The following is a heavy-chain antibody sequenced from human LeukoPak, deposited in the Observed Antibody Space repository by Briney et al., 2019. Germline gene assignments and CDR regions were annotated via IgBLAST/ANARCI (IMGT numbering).Heavy chain of an antibody. J-gene: IGHJ6*03. CDR3: ARVGCSSSSCNVSYYYHYYYMDV. V-gene: IGHV4-34*01. D-gene: IGHD2-2*01. CDR2: INHSGST. CDR1: GGSFSGYY. Sequence: PSETLSLTCAAYGGSFSGYYWTWIRQPPGKGLEWIGEINHSGSTHYNTSLKSRVTISVDTSKSQFSLKVSSVTAADTAVYYCARVGCSSSSCNVSYYYHYYYMDVWGKGTTVTVSS.